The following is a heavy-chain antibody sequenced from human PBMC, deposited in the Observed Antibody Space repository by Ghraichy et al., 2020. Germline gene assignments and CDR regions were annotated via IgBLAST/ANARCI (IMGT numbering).Heavy chain of an antibody. J-gene: IGHJ6*02. V-gene: IGHV4-34*01. Sequence: SETLSLTCAVYGGSFSGYYWSWIRQPPGKGLEWIGEINHSGSTNYNPSLKSRVTISVDTSKNQFSLKLSSVTAADTAVYYCARVLIWLAVAGGDYYYGMDVWGQGTTVTVSS. CDR3: ARVLIWLAVAGGDYYYGMDV. CDR1: GGSFSGYY. D-gene: IGHD6-19*01. CDR2: INHSGST.